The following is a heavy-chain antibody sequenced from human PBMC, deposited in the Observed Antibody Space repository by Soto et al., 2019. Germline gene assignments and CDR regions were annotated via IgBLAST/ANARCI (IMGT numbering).Heavy chain of an antibody. CDR2: ISGYNGDT. J-gene: IGHJ6*02. CDR1: GYTFTRYG. D-gene: IGHD2-8*01. V-gene: IGHV1-18*01. CDR3: AKNGQPPYYYYGRDV. Sequence: GASVKVSCKASGYTFTRYGISWVRQAPGQGLEWMGWISGYNGDTTYAQKFQGRVTMTIDTSTSTAYMELRSLTSDDTAVYYCAKNGQPPYYYYGRDVWGQGTKVTVSS.